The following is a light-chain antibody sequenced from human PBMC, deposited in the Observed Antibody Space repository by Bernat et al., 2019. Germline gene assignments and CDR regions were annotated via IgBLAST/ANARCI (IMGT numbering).Light chain of an antibody. CDR1: RSDVGGHNY. V-gene: IGLV2-11*01. Sequence: QSALTQPRSVSGSPGQSVTISCAGTRSDVGGHNYVSWYQQYPGKAPKLMIYEVTERPSGVPDRFSGSKSGNTGSLTISGLQAEDEADYYCCSYAGSYTWVFGGGTELTVL. CDR2: EVT. CDR3: CSYAGSYTWV. J-gene: IGLJ3*02.